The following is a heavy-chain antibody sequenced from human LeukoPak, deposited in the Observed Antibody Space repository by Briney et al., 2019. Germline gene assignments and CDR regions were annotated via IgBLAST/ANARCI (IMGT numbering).Heavy chain of an antibody. Sequence: SVKVSCKASGGTFSSYAISWVRQAPGQGLEWMGGIIPIFGTANYAQKFQGRVTITADGSTSTAYMELSSLRSEDTAVYYCARLNYGYDTSGYRYYFDYWGQGTLVTVSS. CDR2: IIPIFGTA. D-gene: IGHD3-22*01. V-gene: IGHV1-69*13. CDR3: ARLNYGYDTSGYRYYFDY. CDR1: GGTFSSYA. J-gene: IGHJ4*02.